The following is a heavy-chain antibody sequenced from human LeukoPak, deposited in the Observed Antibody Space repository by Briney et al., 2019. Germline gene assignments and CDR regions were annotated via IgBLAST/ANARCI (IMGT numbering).Heavy chain of an antibody. CDR3: ARGRFAPLGGYELATLDY. CDR2: IKQDGSEK. CDR1: GFTFSSYW. J-gene: IGHJ4*02. Sequence: PGGSLRLSCAASGFTFSSYWMSWVRQAPGKGLEWVANIKQDGSEKYYVDSVEGRFTISRDNAKNSLYLQMNSLRAEDTAVYYCARGRFAPLGGYELATLDYWGQGTLVTVSS. D-gene: IGHD5-12*01. V-gene: IGHV3-7*03.